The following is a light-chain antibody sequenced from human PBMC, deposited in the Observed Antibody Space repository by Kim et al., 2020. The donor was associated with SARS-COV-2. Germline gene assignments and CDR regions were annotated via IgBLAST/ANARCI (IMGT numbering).Light chain of an antibody. V-gene: IGLV1-44*01. CDR3: ATWDDSLSAYV. CDR2: SNE. CDR1: SSDTGRHT. J-gene: IGLJ1*01. Sequence: HTVTMSRSGGSSDTGRHTVTWYQQLPGPAPNLLSYSNELRPAGVSARFSGSKSGTSASLVISGLQSEDEADYYCATWDDSLSAYVFGAGTKVTVL.